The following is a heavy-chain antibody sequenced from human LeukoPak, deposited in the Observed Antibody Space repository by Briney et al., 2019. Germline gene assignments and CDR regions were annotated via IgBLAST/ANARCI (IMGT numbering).Heavy chain of an antibody. CDR3: ARDGAYGGSGDYHFDY. D-gene: IGHD4-17*01. CDR1: GGSISTYY. V-gene: IGHV4-59*01. J-gene: IGHJ4*02. CDR2: IYYTGST. Sequence: SETLSLTCTVSGGSISTYYWSWIRQPPGEGLEWMGYIYYTGSTNYSPSLKSRVTISVDTSKNQFSLKLSSVTAADTAVYYCARDGAYGGSGDYHFDYWGQGTLVTVSS.